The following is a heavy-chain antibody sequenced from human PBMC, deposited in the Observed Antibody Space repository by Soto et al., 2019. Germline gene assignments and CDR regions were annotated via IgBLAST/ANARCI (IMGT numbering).Heavy chain of an antibody. CDR1: GFAFSSSY. V-gene: IGHV3-74*01. CDR3: ARDQTTGDWFDA. J-gene: IGHJ5*02. Sequence: EVQLVESGGGLVQPGGSLRLSCGASGFAFSSSYMHWVRQAPGKGLVWVSRINGDGSSTNYAASVKGRFTISRDNAKNTLYLQMNSLRAEATAVYYCARDQTTGDWFDAWGQGTLVTVSS. CDR2: INGDGSST. D-gene: IGHD4-17*01.